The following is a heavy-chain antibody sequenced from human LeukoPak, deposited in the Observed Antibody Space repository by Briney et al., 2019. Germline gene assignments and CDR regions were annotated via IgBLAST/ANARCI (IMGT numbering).Heavy chain of an antibody. CDR3: ARAVKCYYYYMDV. J-gene: IGHJ6*03. Sequence: SETLSLTCAVYGGSFSGYYWSWIRQPPGKGLEWIGEINHSGSTNYNPSLKSRVTISVDTSKNQFSLKLSSVTAADTAVYYCARAVKCYYYYMDVWGKGTTVTVSS. V-gene: IGHV4-34*01. CDR1: GGSFSGYY. D-gene: IGHD4-11*01. CDR2: INHSGST.